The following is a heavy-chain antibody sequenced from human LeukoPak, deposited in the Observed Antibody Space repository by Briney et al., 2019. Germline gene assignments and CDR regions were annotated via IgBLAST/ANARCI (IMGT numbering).Heavy chain of an antibody. CDR1: GFTFSDYY. V-gene: IGHV3-11*04. Sequence: GGSPRLSCAASGFTFSDYYMSWIRQPPGEGLGGGSYISSSGNTIYYADSVKGRFTISRDNAKNSLYLHMNSLRAEDTAVYYCARFPKRVDFWFWVDYWGQGTLVTVSS. D-gene: IGHD3-3*01. CDR3: ARFPKRVDFWFWVDY. CDR2: ISSSGNTI. J-gene: IGHJ4*02.